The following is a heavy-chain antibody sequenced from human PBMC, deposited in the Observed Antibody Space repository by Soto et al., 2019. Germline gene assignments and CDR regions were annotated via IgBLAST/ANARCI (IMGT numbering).Heavy chain of an antibody. CDR3: ARATSVDAY. J-gene: IGHJ4*02. CDR1: GFAFRGYW. CDR2: IKQDGSEK. Sequence: QLVGSGGDLVKPGGSLRLSCAASGFAFRGYWWAGGRQAPGKGLEGVANIKQDGSEKYYVDSVKGRFTIARDNAKNSLYLQMNSLRVEDTAVYYCARATSVDAYWGQGTLVTVSS. D-gene: IGHD5-12*01. V-gene: IGHV3-7*01.